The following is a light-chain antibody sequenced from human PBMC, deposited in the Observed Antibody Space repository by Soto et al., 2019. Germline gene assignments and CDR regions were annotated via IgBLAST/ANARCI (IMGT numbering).Light chain of an antibody. CDR2: GAS. V-gene: IGKV3-15*01. J-gene: IGKJ1*01. CDR1: QSSSSY. Sequence: EIKIPQSPVSLSVSPGERVTLSCTASQSSSSYLAWYQQKPGQPPRLLIQGASTRATGIPARFSGSGSGTDFSLTISRLQSEDFAVYYCQQYSSSPRTFGQGTKVDIK. CDR3: QQYSSSPRT.